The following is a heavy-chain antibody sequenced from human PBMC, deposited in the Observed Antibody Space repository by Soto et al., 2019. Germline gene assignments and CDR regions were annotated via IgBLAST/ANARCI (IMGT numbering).Heavy chain of an antibody. D-gene: IGHD2-2*01. J-gene: IGHJ4*02. Sequence: PSETLSLTCAVSGGSISSSNWWSWVRQPPGKGLEWIGEIYHSGSTNYNPSLKSRVTISVDKSKNQFSLKLSSVTAADTAVYYCARSKGVVPAATHFDYWGQGTLVTVSS. V-gene: IGHV4-4*02. CDR2: IYHSGST. CDR1: GGSISSSNW. CDR3: ARSKGVVPAATHFDY.